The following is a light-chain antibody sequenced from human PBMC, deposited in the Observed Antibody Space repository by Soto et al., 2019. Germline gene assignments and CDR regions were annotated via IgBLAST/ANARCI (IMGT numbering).Light chain of an antibody. V-gene: IGKV3-15*01. CDR2: GAS. J-gene: IGKJ1*01. CDR3: KQYNNWPLT. CDR1: QIVSSN. Sequence: VLTQSPFTLSFSPVERSTLYYMASQIVSSNHLAWYQQKPGHAPRLLIYGASTRATGILARFSGSGSGTEFTLTISSLQSEDFAVYYCKQYNNWPLTFGQGTKVDIK.